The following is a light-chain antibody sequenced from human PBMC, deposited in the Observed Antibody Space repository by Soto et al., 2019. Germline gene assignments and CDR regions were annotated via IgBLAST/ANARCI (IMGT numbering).Light chain of an antibody. CDR3: SSYTTSSNLV. CDR2: DVS. J-gene: IGLJ3*02. Sequence: QSALTQPPSVSGSPGQSVTISCTGTSSDIGRYNRVSWYQQPPGAAPKLIIYDVSNRPSGVPDRFSGSKSGTTASLTISGLQAEDEADYFCSSYTTSSNLVFGGGTKVTVL. CDR1: SSDIGRYNR. V-gene: IGLV2-18*02.